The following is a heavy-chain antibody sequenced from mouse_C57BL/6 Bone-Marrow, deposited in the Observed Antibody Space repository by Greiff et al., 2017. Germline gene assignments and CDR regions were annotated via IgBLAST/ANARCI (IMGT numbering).Heavy chain of an antibody. CDR3: TRDYDYEFDY. Sequence: VQLQQSGAELVRPGASVKLSCTASGFNIKDDYMHWVKQRPEQGLEWIGWIDPENGDTEYASKFQGKATITADTASKTAYLQLSSLTSEDTAVYYCTRDYDYEFDYWGQGTTLTVSS. CDR1: GFNIKDDY. V-gene: IGHV14-4*01. J-gene: IGHJ2*01. CDR2: IDPENGDT. D-gene: IGHD2-4*01.